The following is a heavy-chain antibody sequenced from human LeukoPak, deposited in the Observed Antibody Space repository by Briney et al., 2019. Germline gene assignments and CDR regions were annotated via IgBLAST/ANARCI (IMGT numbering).Heavy chain of an antibody. CDR2: ISSSSSTI. CDR1: GFTFSSYS. J-gene: IGHJ4*02. D-gene: IGHD3-9*01. V-gene: IGHV3-48*01. CDR3: ARGAVRYFDWLLDY. Sequence: TGGSLRLSCAASGFTFSSYSMNWVRQAPGKGLEWVSYISSSSSTIYYADSVKGRFTISRDNAKNSLYLQMNSLRAEDTAVYYCARGAVRYFDWLLDYWGQGTLVTVSS.